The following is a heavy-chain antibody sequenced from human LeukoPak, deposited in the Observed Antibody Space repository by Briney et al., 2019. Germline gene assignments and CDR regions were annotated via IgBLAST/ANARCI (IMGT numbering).Heavy chain of an antibody. CDR3: TGGQEGNYYYFGMDV. CDR1: GFLFSDFA. V-gene: IGHV3-49*03. Sequence: PGGSLRLSCTASGFLFSDFAINWFRQAPGQGLEWVGFIRSKDNGGTTEYAAYVRVRFTISRDESKSIAYLKMNSLKDEDTADYYWTGGQEGNYYYFGMDVWGHGTTVTVSS. J-gene: IGHJ6*02. CDR2: IRSKDNGGTT.